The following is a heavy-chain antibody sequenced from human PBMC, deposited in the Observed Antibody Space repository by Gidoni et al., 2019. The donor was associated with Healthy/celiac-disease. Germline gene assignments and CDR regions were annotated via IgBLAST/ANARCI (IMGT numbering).Heavy chain of an antibody. Sequence: EVQLVESGGGLVKPGGSLRLSCAASGFTFSSYSMNWVRQAPGKGLEWVSSISSSSSYIYYADSVKGRFTISRDNAKNSLYLQMNSLRAEDTAVYYCARGSSGWHGLGGYWGQGTLVTVSS. V-gene: IGHV3-21*01. D-gene: IGHD6-19*01. CDR3: ARGSSGWHGLGGY. CDR1: GFTFSSYS. CDR2: ISSSSSYI. J-gene: IGHJ4*02.